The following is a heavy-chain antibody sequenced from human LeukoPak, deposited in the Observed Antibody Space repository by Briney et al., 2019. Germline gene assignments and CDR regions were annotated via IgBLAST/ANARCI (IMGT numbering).Heavy chain of an antibody. CDR3: AKGGHDYNPFYW. CDR1: GLTFSTSA. D-gene: IGHD4-11*01. J-gene: IGHJ4*02. V-gene: IGHV3-23*01. CDR2: IKGGGGDP. Sequence: GGSLRLSCAASGLTFSTSAMGWVRQAPGKGLEWVSSIKGGGGDPFYADSVKGRFTISRDNSKNTLFLQLNSLRAEDTAVYYCAKGGHDYNPFYWWGQGTLVTVSS.